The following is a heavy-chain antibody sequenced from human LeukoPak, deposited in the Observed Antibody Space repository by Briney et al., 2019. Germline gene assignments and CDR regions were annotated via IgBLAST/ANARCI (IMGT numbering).Heavy chain of an antibody. Sequence: PGGSLRLSCAASGFTFSIYAMSWVRQAPGKGLEWVSSISGSGDLTYYAGSVKVRFTISKDNSKNTLYLQMNSLRAEDTAIYYCAKDRPNSYGNNGHYYRRDGDSWGQGTLVTVSS. J-gene: IGHJ5*01. CDR2: ISGSGDLT. CDR1: GFTFSIYA. D-gene: IGHD3-10*01. CDR3: AKDRPNSYGNNGHYYRRDGDS. V-gene: IGHV3-23*01.